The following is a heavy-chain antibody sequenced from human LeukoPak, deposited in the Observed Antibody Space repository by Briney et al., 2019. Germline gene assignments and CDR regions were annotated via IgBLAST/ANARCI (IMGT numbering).Heavy chain of an antibody. CDR2: INSVSSHI. D-gene: IGHD3-9*01. CDR1: GFSLTSSA. Sequence: GGSLRLSCAASGFSLTSSAMNWVRQAPGKGLEWVSSINSVSSHIYYANSVRGRFTISRDNAKNSLYLQMSSLTAEDTAIYYCTRDPTYYLRYGYFDFWGQGVLVTVSS. J-gene: IGHJ4*02. V-gene: IGHV3-21*01. CDR3: TRDPTYYLRYGYFDF.